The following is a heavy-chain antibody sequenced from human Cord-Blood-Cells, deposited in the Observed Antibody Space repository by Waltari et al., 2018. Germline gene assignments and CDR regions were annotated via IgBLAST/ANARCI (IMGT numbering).Heavy chain of an antibody. CDR3: ATDREYSSSFDY. D-gene: IGHD6-6*01. Sequence: QVQLVQSGDEVKKPGASVKVSCKGSGYTFTELSIHRVRQGLGKGLEWMGGFDPEDGETIYAQKFQGRVTMTEDTSTDTAYMELSSLRSEDTAVYYCATDREYSSSFDYWGQGTLVTVSS. CDR2: FDPEDGET. CDR1: GYTFTELS. J-gene: IGHJ4*02. V-gene: IGHV1-24*01.